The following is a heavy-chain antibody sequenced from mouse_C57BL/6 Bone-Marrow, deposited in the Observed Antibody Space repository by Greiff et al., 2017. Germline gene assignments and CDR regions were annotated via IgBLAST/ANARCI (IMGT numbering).Heavy chain of an antibody. Sequence: DVKLQESGPGLVKPSQSLSLTCSVTGYSITSGYYWNWIRQFPGNKLEWMGYISYDGSNNYNPSLKNRISITRDTSKNQFFLKLNSVTTEDTATYYCARDLLVTTVVDHWGQGTTLTVSS. J-gene: IGHJ2*01. CDR1: GYSITSGYY. CDR3: ARDLLVTTVVDH. V-gene: IGHV3-6*01. CDR2: ISYDGSN. D-gene: IGHD1-1*01.